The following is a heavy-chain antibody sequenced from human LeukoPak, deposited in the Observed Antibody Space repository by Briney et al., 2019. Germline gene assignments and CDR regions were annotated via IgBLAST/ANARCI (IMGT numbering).Heavy chain of an antibody. CDR2: IYYSGST. J-gene: IGHJ4*02. V-gene: IGHV4-59*12. Sequence: PSETLSLTCTVSGGSISSYYWSWIRQPPGKGLEWIGYIYYSGSTNYNPSLKSRVTISVDTSKNQFSLKLSSVTAADTAVYYCARESRGCSSTSCYPNFDYWGQGTLVTVSS. CDR1: GGSISSYY. D-gene: IGHD2-2*01. CDR3: ARESRGCSSTSCYPNFDY.